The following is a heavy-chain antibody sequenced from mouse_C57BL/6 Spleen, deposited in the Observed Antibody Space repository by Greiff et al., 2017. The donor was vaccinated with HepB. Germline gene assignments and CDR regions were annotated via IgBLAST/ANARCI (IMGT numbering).Heavy chain of an antibody. CDR1: GYTFTSYW. CDR3: AREGYAMDY. Sequence: QVQLQQPGAELVKPGASVKMSCKASGYTFTSYWLTWVKQRPGQGLEWIGDIYPGSGSTNYNEKFKSKATLTVDTTSSTASMQLSSLTSEDSAVYYCAREGYAMDYWGQGTSVTVSS. CDR2: IYPGSGST. V-gene: IGHV1-55*01. J-gene: IGHJ4*01.